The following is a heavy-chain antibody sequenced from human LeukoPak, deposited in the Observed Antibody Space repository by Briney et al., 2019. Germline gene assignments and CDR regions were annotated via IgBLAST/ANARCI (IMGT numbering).Heavy chain of an antibody. CDR1: GFTFSSYG. D-gene: IGHD3-9*01. Sequence: GGSLRLSCAASGFTFSSYGMHWVRQAPGKGLEWVSYISSSGSTIYYADSVKGRFTISRDNAKNSLYLQMNSLRAEDTAVYYCARGFHDYDILTGYYPNYFDYWGQGTLVTVSS. J-gene: IGHJ4*02. V-gene: IGHV3-48*04. CDR2: ISSSGSTI. CDR3: ARGFHDYDILTGYYPNYFDY.